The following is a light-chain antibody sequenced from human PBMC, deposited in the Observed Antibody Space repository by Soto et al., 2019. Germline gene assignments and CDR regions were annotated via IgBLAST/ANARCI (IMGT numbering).Light chain of an antibody. CDR2: GAS. CDR3: QHYNSYSEA. J-gene: IGKJ1*01. V-gene: IGKV3D-15*01. CDR1: QSISSNF. Sequence: EIVMTQYPATLSVSPGERSTLSCMASQSISSNFLAWYQQKRGQAPRLLIHGASNRATGIPDRFSGSGSGTEFTLTISSLQPDDFATYYCQHYNSYSEAFGQGTKVDI.